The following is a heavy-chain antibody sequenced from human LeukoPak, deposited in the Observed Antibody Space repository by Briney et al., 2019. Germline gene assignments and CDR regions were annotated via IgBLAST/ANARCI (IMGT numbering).Heavy chain of an antibody. CDR3: AKDYYYDNSGYYVTFDY. Sequence: PGGSLRLSCAASGFTFSSYAMSWVRQAPGKGLEWVSGLSGSGGSTYYTDSVKGRFTISRDNSNNTLYLQMNTLRVEDTAVYYCAKDYYYDNSGYYVTFDYWGQGTPVTVSS. CDR2: LSGSGGST. J-gene: IGHJ4*02. V-gene: IGHV3-23*01. D-gene: IGHD3-22*01. CDR1: GFTFSSYA.